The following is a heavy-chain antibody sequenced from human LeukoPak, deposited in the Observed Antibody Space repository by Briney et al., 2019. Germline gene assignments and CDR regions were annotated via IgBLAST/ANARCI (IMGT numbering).Heavy chain of an antibody. CDR1: GGTFSSYA. CDR2: IIPIFGTA. V-gene: IGHV1-69*13. CDR3: ARDRWNGYNFDY. D-gene: IGHD5-24*01. Sequence: SVKVSCKASGGTFSSYAISWVRQAPGQGLEWMGGIIPIFGTANYAQKFQGRVTITADESTSTAYMELSSLRSEDTAVYYCARDRWNGYNFDYWGQGTLVTVSS. J-gene: IGHJ4*02.